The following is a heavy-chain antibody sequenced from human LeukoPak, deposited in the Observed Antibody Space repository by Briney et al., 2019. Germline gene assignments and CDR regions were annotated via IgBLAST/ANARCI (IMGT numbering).Heavy chain of an antibody. CDR3: AREGGFYRPLDY. D-gene: IGHD6-25*01. V-gene: IGHV4-4*02. CDR1: GGSVSSTNW. J-gene: IGHJ4*02. Sequence: PSETLSLTCGVSGGSVSSTNWWTWIRQPPGKGLEWIGEVHLDGRTNFNPSLKSRLTMSVDLSKNHVSQKLTSVTAADTAVYYCAREGGFYRPLDYSGQGTLVTVSS. CDR2: VHLDGRT.